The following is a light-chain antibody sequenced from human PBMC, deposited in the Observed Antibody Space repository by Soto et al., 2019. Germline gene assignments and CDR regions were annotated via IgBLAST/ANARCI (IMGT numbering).Light chain of an antibody. Sequence: QSVLTQPASVSGSPGQSITISCTGTSSDVGSYNLVSWYQQHPGKAPKLMIYEGSKRPSGVSNRFSGSKSGNTASLTISGLQAEDEADDYCCSYAGSSTLYVVFGGGTKLTVL. CDR1: SSDVGSYNL. CDR2: EGS. J-gene: IGLJ2*01. V-gene: IGLV2-23*01. CDR3: CSYAGSSTLYVV.